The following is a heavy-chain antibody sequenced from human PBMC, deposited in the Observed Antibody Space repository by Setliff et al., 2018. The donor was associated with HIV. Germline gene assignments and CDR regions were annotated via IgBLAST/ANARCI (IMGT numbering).Heavy chain of an antibody. Sequence: SETLSLTCTVSGGSINSGSYYWSWIRQPAGKGLEWIGHIYTRGSTNYNPSLKSRVTISVDTSKNQFSLKLSSVTAADTAVYYCARTRWGAPVDYWGQGILVTVSS. V-gene: IGHV4-61*09. CDR3: ARTRWGAPVDY. CDR1: GGSINSGSYY. J-gene: IGHJ4*02. D-gene: IGHD3-16*01. CDR2: IYTRGST.